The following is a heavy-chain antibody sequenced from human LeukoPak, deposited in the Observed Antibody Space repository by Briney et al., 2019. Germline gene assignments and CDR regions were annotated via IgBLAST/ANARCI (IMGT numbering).Heavy chain of an antibody. V-gene: IGHV4-4*07. CDR2: IYTSGST. Sequence: PSETLSLTCTVSGGSISSYYWRWIRQPAGKGLEWIGRIYTSGSTNYNPSLKSRVTMSVDASKNQFSLKLSSVTAADTAVYYCARGDSSGLEYYFDYWGQGTLVTVSS. D-gene: IGHD3-22*01. J-gene: IGHJ4*02. CDR3: ARGDSSGLEYYFDY. CDR1: GGSISSYY.